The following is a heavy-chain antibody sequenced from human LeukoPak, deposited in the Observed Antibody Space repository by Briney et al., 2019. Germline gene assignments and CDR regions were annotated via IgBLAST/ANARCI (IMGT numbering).Heavy chain of an antibody. J-gene: IGHJ4*02. Sequence: PGGSLRLSCAASGFSFSNYGMNWVRQAPGKGLEWVSGITGNGATTYYADSVKGRFTISRDNSRNTVYLQMNSLRAEDTAVYYCAKDGAYCGGDCYSFIDYWGQGTLVTVSS. CDR1: GFSFSNYG. CDR3: AKDGAYCGGDCYSFIDY. D-gene: IGHD2-21*02. CDR2: ITGNGATT. V-gene: IGHV3-23*01.